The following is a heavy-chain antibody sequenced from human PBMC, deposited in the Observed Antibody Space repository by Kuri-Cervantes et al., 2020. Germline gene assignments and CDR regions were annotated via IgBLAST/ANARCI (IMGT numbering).Heavy chain of an antibody. CDR3: ARGLRGGLDP. CDR2: IATAGAT. J-gene: IGHJ5*02. V-gene: IGHV3-13*01. D-gene: IGHD5/OR15-5a*01. CDR1: GFTFSSYD. Sequence: GESLKISCAASGFTFSSYDMHWVRQPTGKVLEWVSSIATAGATYYSGSLKGRITIPRENAKNSVYLQINSLRADDTALYYCARGLRGGLDPWGQGTLVTVSS.